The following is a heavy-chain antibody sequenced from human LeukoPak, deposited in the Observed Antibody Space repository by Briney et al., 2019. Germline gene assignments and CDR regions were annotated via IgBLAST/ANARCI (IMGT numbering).Heavy chain of an antibody. CDR3: ASVAPYSSSWGIFDY. CDR2: IWYDGSNK. D-gene: IGHD6-13*01. CDR1: GFTFSSYG. J-gene: IGHJ4*02. V-gene: IGHV3-33*01. Sequence: GGSLRLSCAASGFTFSSYGMHWVRQAPGQGLEWVAVIWYDGSNKYYADSVKGRFTISRDNSKNTLYLQMNSLRAEDTAVYYCASVAPYSSSWGIFDYWGQGTLVTVSS.